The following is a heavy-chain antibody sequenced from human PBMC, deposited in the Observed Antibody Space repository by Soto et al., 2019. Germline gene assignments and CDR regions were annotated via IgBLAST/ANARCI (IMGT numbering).Heavy chain of an antibody. Sequence: EVQLVESGGGLVKPGGSLRLSCAASGFTFSNAWMSWVRQAPGKGLEWVGRIKSKTDGGTTDYAAPVKGRFTISRDDSKNTLYLQRKSLKTEATAVYYCPPEGGDSGNYYYWDVWGKGPRSPSP. CDR3: PPEGGDSGNYYYWDV. D-gene: IGHD3-16*01. V-gene: IGHV3-15*01. J-gene: IGHJ6*03. CDR2: IKSKTDGGTT. CDR1: GFTFSNAW.